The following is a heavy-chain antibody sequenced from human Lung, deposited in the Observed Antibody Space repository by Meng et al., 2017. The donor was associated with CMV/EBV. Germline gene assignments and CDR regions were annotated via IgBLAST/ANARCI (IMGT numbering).Heavy chain of an antibody. CDR3: ARDYGSRWYRAEYIQH. Sequence: GESLKISCVAYGYTFDSYWMSWVRQAPGKGLEWVASIKQDGSEKYYVDSVKGRITISRDNAKNSLFLQMHSLRVEDTAVYYCARDYGSRWYRAEYIQHWGQSALVPVSS. CDR2: IKQDGSEK. J-gene: IGHJ1*01. D-gene: IGHD6-13*01. CDR1: GYTFDSYW. V-gene: IGHV3-7*01.